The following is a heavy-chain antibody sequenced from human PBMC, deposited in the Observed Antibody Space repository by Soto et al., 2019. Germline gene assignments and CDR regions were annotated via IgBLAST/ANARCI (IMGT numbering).Heavy chain of an antibody. J-gene: IGHJ4*02. CDR2: IYADGTT. CDR3: ARGGGPFINSLTIPFDY. V-gene: IGHV3-53*04. Sequence: EVPLVESGGGLVQPGGSLRLSCVVSGFSVSNNYMSWVRQAPGMRLDWVSVIYADGTTYYVDSVKGRFTISRHNSRNSLYLQMDSLRTEETAVYYCARGGGPFINSLTIPFDYWGQGSLGTVSS. D-gene: IGHD2-15*01. CDR1: GFSVSNNY.